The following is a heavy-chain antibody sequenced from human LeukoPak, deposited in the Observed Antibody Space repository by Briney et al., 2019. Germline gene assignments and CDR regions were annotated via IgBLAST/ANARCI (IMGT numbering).Heavy chain of an antibody. CDR2: INPNSGGT. V-gene: IGHV1-2*02. CDR3: ARDDSSGYYPNWWFDP. Sequence: ASVKVSCKASGCTFTGYYMHWVRQAPGQGLEWMGWINPNSGGTNYAQKFQGRVTMTRDTSISTAYMELSRLRSDDTAVYYCARDDSSGYYPNWWFDPWGQGTLVTVSS. J-gene: IGHJ5*02. D-gene: IGHD3-22*01. CDR1: GCTFTGYY.